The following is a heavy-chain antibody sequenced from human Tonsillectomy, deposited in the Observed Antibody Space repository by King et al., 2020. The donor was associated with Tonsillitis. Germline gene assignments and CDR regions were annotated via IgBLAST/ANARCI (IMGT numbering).Heavy chain of an antibody. CDR3: AKIPLFSGTDDYYYGMDV. Sequence: VQLVESGGGLVQPGGSLRLSCAASGFTFSSYAMSWVRQAPGKGLEWVSGISGSGGSTYYADSVKGRFTISRDKSKNTLYLQMNSLRAEDTAVYYCAKIPLFSGTDDYYYGMDVWGQGTTVTVSS. CDR1: GFTFSSYA. V-gene: IGHV3-23*04. J-gene: IGHJ6*02. CDR2: ISGSGGST. D-gene: IGHD1-1*01.